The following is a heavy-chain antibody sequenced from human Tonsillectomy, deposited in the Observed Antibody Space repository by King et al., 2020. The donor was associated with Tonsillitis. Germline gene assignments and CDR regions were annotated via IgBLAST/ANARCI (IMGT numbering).Heavy chain of an antibody. CDR3: ARHSHLYDSSGYYYEGYYFDY. J-gene: IGHJ4*02. D-gene: IGHD3-22*01. CDR2: IYYSGST. CDR1: GGSISSYY. V-gene: IGHV4-59*08. Sequence: QLQESGPGLVKPSETLSLTCTVSGGSISSYYWSWIRQPPGKGLEWIGYIYYSGSTNYNPSLKSRVTISVDTSKNQFSLKLSPVTAADTAVFYCARHSHLYDSSGYYYEGYYFDYWGQGTLVTVSS.